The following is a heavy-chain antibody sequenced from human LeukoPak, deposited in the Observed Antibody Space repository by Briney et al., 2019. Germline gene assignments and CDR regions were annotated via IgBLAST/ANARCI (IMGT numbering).Heavy chain of an antibody. J-gene: IGHJ1*01. CDR2: ISYDGSNK. Sequence: GRSLRLSCAASGFTFSSYAMHWVRQAPGKGLEWVAVISYDGSNKYYADSVKGRFTISRDNSKNTLYLQMNSLRAEDTAVYYCAKVHKQGYFQHWGQGTLVTVSS. CDR3: AKVHKQGYFQH. CDR1: GFTFSSYA. V-gene: IGHV3-30-3*01.